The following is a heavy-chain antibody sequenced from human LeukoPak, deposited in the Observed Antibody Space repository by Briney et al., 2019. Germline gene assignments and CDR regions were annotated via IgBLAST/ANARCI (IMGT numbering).Heavy chain of an antibody. Sequence: GGSLRLSCAASGFTFSSYAMSWVRQAPGKGLEWVSAISGSGGSTYYADSVKGRFTISRDNGKNTLYLQMNSLRAEDTAVYYCARGSTYYDSSGQVPFDYWGQGTLVTVSS. CDR3: ARGSTYYDSSGQVPFDY. V-gene: IGHV3-23*01. CDR2: ISGSGGST. CDR1: GFTFSSYA. D-gene: IGHD3-22*01. J-gene: IGHJ4*02.